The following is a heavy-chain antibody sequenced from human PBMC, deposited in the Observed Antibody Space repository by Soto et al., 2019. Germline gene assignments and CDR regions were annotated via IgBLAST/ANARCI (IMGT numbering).Heavy chain of an antibody. V-gene: IGHV4-34*01. CDR3: ARIYDSSGDAFDI. Sequence: QVQLQQWGAGLLKPSETLSLTCAVYGGSFSGYYWSWIRQTPGKGLEWIGEINHSGSTNYNPSLKSRVTISVDTSKNQFSLKLSSVTAADTAVYYCARIYDSSGDAFDIWGQGTMVTVSS. J-gene: IGHJ3*02. D-gene: IGHD3-22*01. CDR2: INHSGST. CDR1: GGSFSGYY.